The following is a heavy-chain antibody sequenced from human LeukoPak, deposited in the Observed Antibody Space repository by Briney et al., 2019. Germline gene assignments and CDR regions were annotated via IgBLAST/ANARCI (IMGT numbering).Heavy chain of an antibody. CDR3: AGGFWSAEYLQR. Sequence: PSETLSLTCAVSGGSISGGNYSWSWIRQPPGRGLEWIGYIYHSGSFYYNPSLESRVTISVDRSKNQFSLKLTSVTAADTAVYYCAGGFWSAEYLQRWGQGTLVTVSS. CDR1: GGSISGGNYS. D-gene: IGHD2-8*02. V-gene: IGHV4-30-2*01. J-gene: IGHJ1*01. CDR2: IYHSGSF.